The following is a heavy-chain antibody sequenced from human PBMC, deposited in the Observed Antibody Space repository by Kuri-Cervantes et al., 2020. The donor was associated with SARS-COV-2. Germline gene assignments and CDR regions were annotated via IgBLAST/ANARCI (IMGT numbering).Heavy chain of an antibody. V-gene: IGHV3-30-3*01. CDR2: ISYDGSNK. Sequence: GGSLRLPCAASGFTFSSYAMHWVRQAPGKGLEWVAVISYDGSNKYYADSVKGRFTTSRDNSKNTLYLQMNSLRAEDTAVYYCAREESSSTQDYWGQGTLVTVSS. CDR1: GFTFSSYA. D-gene: IGHD6-6*01. J-gene: IGHJ4*02. CDR3: AREESSSTQDY.